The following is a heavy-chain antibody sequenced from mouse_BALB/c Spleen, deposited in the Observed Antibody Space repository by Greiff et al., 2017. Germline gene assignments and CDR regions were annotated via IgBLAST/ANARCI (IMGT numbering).Heavy chain of an antibody. Sequence: VQLKQSGGGLVQPGGSRKLSCAASGFTFSSFGMHWVRQAPEKGLEWVAYISSGSSTIYYADTVKGRFTISRDNPKNTLFLQMTSLRSEDTAMYYCARFSYYGSSYGYAMDYWGQGTSVTVSS. CDR2: ISSGSSTI. CDR1: GFTFSSFG. J-gene: IGHJ4*01. CDR3: ARFSYYGSSYGYAMDY. V-gene: IGHV5-17*02. D-gene: IGHD1-1*01.